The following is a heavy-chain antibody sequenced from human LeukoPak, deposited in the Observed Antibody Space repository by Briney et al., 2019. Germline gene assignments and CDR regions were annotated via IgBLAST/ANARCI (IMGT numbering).Heavy chain of an antibody. CDR2: IFHSGTT. CDR3: ARLTDS. V-gene: IGHV4-39*01. CDR1: GGSIIDNSFY. Sequence: SETLSLTCTVTGGSIIDNSFYWGWIRQPPGKGLEWIGRIFHSGTTNYNPSLERRVTIAVDTSKNQFSLRLTSVTAADTALYYCARLTDSWGQGTLVTVSS. J-gene: IGHJ4*02.